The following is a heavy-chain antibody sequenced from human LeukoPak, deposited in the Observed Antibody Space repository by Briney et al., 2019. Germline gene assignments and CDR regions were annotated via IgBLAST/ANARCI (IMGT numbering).Heavy chain of an antibody. D-gene: IGHD2-2*01. CDR2: ISASGGTT. CDR3: AKEPREYCSSTSCPNWFDS. CDR1: GFTFNSYA. V-gene: IGHV3-23*01. Sequence: GGSLRLSCAASGFTFNSYATSWVRQAPGKGLEWVSAISASGGTTYYADSVKGRFTISRDNSENTLFLQMNSLRAEDAAVYYCAKEPREYCSSTSCPNWFDSWGQGTLVTVSS. J-gene: IGHJ5*01.